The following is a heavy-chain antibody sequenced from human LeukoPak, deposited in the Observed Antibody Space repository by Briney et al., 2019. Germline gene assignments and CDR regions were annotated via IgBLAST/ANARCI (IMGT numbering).Heavy chain of an antibody. Sequence: SETLSLTCAVYGGSFSGYYWSWIRQPPGKGLGWIGEINHSGSTNYNPSLKSRVTISVDTSKNQFSLKLSSVTAADTAVYYCARGRRGRYYDSSGYHFDYWGQGTLVTVSS. CDR3: ARGRRGRYYDSSGYHFDY. D-gene: IGHD3-22*01. CDR2: INHSGST. J-gene: IGHJ4*02. CDR1: GGSFSGYY. V-gene: IGHV4-34*01.